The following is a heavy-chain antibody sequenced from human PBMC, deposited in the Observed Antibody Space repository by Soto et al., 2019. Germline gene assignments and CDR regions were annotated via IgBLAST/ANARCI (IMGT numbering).Heavy chain of an antibody. CDR2: ISTYNGNT. D-gene: IGHD2-8*01. CDR1: GYTFTTYD. V-gene: IGHV1-18*01. CDR3: ARDPYHVLMVNAPNLYGMDV. J-gene: IGHJ6*02. Sequence: QVQLVQSGAEVKKPGASVKVSCKASGYTFTTYDISWVRQAPGQGLAWMGRISTYNGNTNFPQSLQGRLTMTPDTSTTTAYMELRSLRSDDTAVYYCARDPYHVLMVNAPNLYGMDVWGQGTTVTVSS.